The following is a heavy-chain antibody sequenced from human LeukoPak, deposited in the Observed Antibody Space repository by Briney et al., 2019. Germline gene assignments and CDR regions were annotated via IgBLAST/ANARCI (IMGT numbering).Heavy chain of an antibody. Sequence: GGSLRLPCAASGFTFSNYAMSWVRQAPGKGLEWVSAISGSGGSTYYADSVKGRFTISRDNSKNTLYLQMNSLRAEDTAVYYCAKEGEAYCGGDCWLDYWGQGTLVTVSS. V-gene: IGHV3-23*01. CDR1: GFTFSNYA. D-gene: IGHD2-21*02. CDR2: ISGSGGST. CDR3: AKEGEAYCGGDCWLDY. J-gene: IGHJ4*02.